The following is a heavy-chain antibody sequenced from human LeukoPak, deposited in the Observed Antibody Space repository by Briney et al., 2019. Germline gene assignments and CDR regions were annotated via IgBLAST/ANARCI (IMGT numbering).Heavy chain of an antibody. Sequence: PGGSLRLSCVGSGFTFSSYWMSWVRQAPGKGLEWVADIRQDGSEIYYMDSLKGRFTIARDNAKNSLYLQMNSLRAEDTAVYHCARAPTSGYDTTYFYAMDVWGQGTTVTVSS. V-gene: IGHV3-7*05. CDR2: IRQDGSEI. CDR3: ARAPTSGYDTTYFYAMDV. D-gene: IGHD5-12*01. CDR1: GFTFSSYW. J-gene: IGHJ6*02.